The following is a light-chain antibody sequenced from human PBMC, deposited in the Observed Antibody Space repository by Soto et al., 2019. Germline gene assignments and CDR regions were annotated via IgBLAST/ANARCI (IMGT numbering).Light chain of an antibody. CDR2: GAS. J-gene: IGKJ1*01. CDR3: HQYHNSPRT. Sequence: EIVLTQSPDTLSLSPGERATLSCRASQSVTSSHLVWYQQKYGQAPRLLIYGASTRATDIPDRFSGFGSGTDFTLIISRLEPEDFAVYYCHQYHNSPRTFGQGTKVEI. V-gene: IGKV3-20*01. CDR1: QSVTSSH.